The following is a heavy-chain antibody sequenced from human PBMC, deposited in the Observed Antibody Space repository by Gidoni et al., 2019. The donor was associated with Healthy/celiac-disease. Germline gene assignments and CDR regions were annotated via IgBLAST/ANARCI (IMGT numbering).Heavy chain of an antibody. J-gene: IGHJ4*02. Sequence: EVQLLESGGGLVQPGGSLRLACAASGFTFRRYAMSWVRQAPGKGLEWGSAISGSGGSTYYADSVKGRFTISRDNSKNTLYLQMNSLRAEDTAVYYCAKRNYYGSGSFDYWGQGTLVTVSS. D-gene: IGHD3-10*01. CDR2: ISGSGGST. V-gene: IGHV3-23*01. CDR3: AKRNYYGSGSFDY. CDR1: GFTFRRYA.